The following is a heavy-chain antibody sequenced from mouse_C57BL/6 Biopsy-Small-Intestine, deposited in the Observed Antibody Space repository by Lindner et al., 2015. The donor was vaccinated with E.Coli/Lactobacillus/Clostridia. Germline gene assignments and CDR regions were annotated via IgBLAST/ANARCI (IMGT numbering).Heavy chain of an antibody. V-gene: IGHV1S18*01. Sequence: SVKVSCKASGLTFSSSSMHWVRQARGQRPEWMGWILLGSGTANYAQKFQERVTLTRDISTKTVYMELSSLGAEDTAVFYCAALHFPSSHPGAFDYWGQGSLVTVS. CDR1: GLTFSSSS. CDR2: ILLGSGTA. D-gene: IGHD3-1*01. J-gene: IGHJ3*01. CDR3: AALHFPSSHPGAFDY.